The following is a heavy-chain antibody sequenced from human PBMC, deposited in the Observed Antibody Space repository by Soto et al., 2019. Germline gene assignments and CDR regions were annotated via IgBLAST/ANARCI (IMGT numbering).Heavy chain of an antibody. V-gene: IGHV1-69*13. Sequence: SVKVSCKASGGTFYTYTFSWVRQAPGQGLEWMGSITPIYPTTNYAEKFQGRLTVIADGSTNTAYMELNSLTSEDTAVYYCARIPRYSFPTSDDLDSWGQGTLVTVSS. CDR2: ITPIYPTT. CDR3: ARIPRYSFPTSDDLDS. J-gene: IGHJ4*02. CDR1: GGTFYTYT. D-gene: IGHD5-18*01.